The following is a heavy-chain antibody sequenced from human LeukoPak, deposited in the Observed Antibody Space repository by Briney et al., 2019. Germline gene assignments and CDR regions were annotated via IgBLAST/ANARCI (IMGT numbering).Heavy chain of an antibody. CDR3: TREIMVRGVRYYYYMDV. CDR1: GFTFSGSA. CDR2: IRSKANSYAT. V-gene: IGHV3-73*01. D-gene: IGHD3-10*01. J-gene: IGHJ6*03. Sequence: GGSLRLSCAASGFTFSGSAMHWVRQASGKGLEWVGRIRSKANSYATAYAASVKGRFTISRDDSKNTAYLQMNSLKTEDTAVYYCTREIMVRGVRYYYYMDVWGKGTTVTVSS.